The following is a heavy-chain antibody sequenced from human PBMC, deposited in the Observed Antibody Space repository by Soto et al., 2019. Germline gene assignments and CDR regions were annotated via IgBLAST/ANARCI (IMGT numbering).Heavy chain of an antibody. CDR1: GGTFSSYA. CDR3: ARALDYYDSSGYYDY. V-gene: IGHV1-69*13. D-gene: IGHD3-22*01. CDR2: IIPIFGTA. Sequence: SVKVSCKASGGTFSSYAISWVRQAPGQGLEWMGGIIPIFGTANYAQKFQGRVTITADESTSTAYMELSSLRSEDTAVYYCARALDYYDSSGYYDYWGQGTLVTVSS. J-gene: IGHJ4*02.